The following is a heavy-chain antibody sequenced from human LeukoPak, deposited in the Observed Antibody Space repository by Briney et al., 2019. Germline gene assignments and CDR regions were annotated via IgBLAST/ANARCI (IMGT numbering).Heavy chain of an antibody. D-gene: IGHD3-10*01. CDR2: ISSSSSYI. J-gene: IGHJ3*02. Sequence: PGGSPRLSCSASGFTFSDYNMNWVRQAPGKGLEWVSSISSSSSYIYYADSVKGRFTISRDNAKNSLYLHMNSLRAEDSAVYYCATMIRGVFAFDNWGQGTMVTVSS. CDR1: GFTFSDYN. CDR3: ATMIRGVFAFDN. V-gene: IGHV3-21*01.